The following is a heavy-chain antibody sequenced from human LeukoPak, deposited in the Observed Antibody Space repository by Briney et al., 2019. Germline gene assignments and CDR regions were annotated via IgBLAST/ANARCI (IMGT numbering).Heavy chain of an antibody. D-gene: IGHD3-22*01. Sequence: ASVKVSCKAPGYTFSSYGISWVRQAPGQGLEWMGWISTYNGNTNYAQKVQGRVTMTTDTSTSTAYMELRSLRSDDTAVYYCARDRLPATHYYDSSGSGFDYWGQGTLVTVSS. CDR2: ISTYNGNT. V-gene: IGHV1-18*01. J-gene: IGHJ4*02. CDR3: ARDRLPATHYYDSSGSGFDY. CDR1: GYTFSSYG.